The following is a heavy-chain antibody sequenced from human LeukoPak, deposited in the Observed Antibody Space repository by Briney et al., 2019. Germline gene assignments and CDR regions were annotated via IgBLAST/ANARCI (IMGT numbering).Heavy chain of an antibody. CDR1: GYTFTGYY. Sequence: ASVKVSCKASGYTFTGYYMHWVRQAPEQGLEWMGWINPNSGGTNYAQKFQGRVTMTRDTSISTAYMELSRLRSDDTAVYYCARDGFYCSSTSCYFDYWGQGTLVTVSS. D-gene: IGHD2-2*01. CDR3: ARDGFYCSSTSCYFDY. V-gene: IGHV1-2*02. CDR2: INPNSGGT. J-gene: IGHJ4*02.